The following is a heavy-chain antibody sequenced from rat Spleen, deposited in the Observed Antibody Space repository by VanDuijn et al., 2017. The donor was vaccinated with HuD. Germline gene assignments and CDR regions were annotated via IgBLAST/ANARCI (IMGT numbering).Heavy chain of an antibody. CDR2: IIYDGSAA. V-gene: IGHV5-7*01. CDR3: TGGGIPWYLDF. CDR1: GFTFSDYN. D-gene: IGHD2-2*01. J-gene: IGHJ1*01. Sequence: EVQLVESGGGLVQPGRSLKLSCAASGFTFSDYNMAWVRQAPKKGLEWVATIIYDGSAAYYRDSVKGRFTISRDNAESTLYLQVDSLRSEDTATYYCTGGGIPWYLDFWGPGTMVTVSS.